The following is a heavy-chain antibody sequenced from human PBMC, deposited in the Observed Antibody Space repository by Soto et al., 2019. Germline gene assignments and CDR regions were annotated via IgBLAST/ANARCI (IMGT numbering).Heavy chain of an antibody. V-gene: IGHV3-33*01. D-gene: IGHD6-19*01. Sequence: QAHLVESGGGVVQPGRSLRLSCAASGFTFSTYGMHWVRQAPGKGLEWVAIIWYDGSNKYYADSVKGRFIISRDDSKNTLYLQMNSLRFEDTAVYFCARDASAYDGGWYPRGFDPWGQGTLVTVSS. CDR3: ARDASAYDGGWYPRGFDP. CDR1: GFTFSTYG. J-gene: IGHJ5*02. CDR2: IWYDGSNK.